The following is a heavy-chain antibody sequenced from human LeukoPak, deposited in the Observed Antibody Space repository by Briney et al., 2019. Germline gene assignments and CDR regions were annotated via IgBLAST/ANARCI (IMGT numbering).Heavy chain of an antibody. Sequence: SETLSLTCSVSGGSISTSTYYWGWVRQPPGKGLEWIGSIHYVGDTNYNPSLKSRVTISVDTSKNQFSLKLSSVTAADTAVYYCAKLQGGTSGTTFLNSYYYMDVWGKGTTVTVS. CDR1: GGSISTSTYY. D-gene: IGHD1-1*01. CDR2: IHYVGDT. J-gene: IGHJ6*03. CDR3: AKLQGGTSGTTFLNSYYYMDV. V-gene: IGHV4-39*07.